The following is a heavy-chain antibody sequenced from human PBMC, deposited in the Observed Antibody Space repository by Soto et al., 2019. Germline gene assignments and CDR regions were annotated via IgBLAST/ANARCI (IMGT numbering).Heavy chain of an antibody. CDR1: GFTFSSYW. V-gene: IGHV3-7*01. Sequence: GGSLRLSCAASGFTFSSYWMSWVSQAPGKGLEWVANIKQDGSEKYYVDSVKGRFTISRDNAKNSLYLQMNSLRAEDTAVYYCARDLDDGYSSSWYSMAFDYWGQGTLVTVSS. J-gene: IGHJ4*02. CDR2: IKQDGSEK. D-gene: IGHD6-13*01. CDR3: ARDLDDGYSSSWYSMAFDY.